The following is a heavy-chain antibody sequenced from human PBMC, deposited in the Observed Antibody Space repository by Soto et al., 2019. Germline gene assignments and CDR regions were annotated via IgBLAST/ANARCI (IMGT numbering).Heavy chain of an antibody. V-gene: IGHV3-30*18. CDR3: AKDRECDNNNGWPQGS. Sequence: PGGSLRLSCAASGFRFSGYGMHWVRQAPGKGLEWLAAISNDGSNKYYGDSVKGRFTISRDNSKNTLYLQINSLRAEDTAVYYCAKDRECDNNNGWPQGSWGQGTQVTVSS. J-gene: IGHJ5*02. D-gene: IGHD6-19*01. CDR1: GFRFSGYG. CDR2: ISNDGSNK.